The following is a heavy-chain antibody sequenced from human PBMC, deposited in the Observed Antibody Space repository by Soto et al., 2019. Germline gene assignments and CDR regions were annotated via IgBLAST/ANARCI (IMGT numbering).Heavy chain of an antibody. CDR3: ARGNGLLRYFDWSPFDY. CDR2: IYYSGST. V-gene: IGHV4-31*03. CDR1: GGSISSGGYY. Sequence: SETLSLTCTVSGGSISSGGYYWSWIRQHPGKGLEWIGYIYYSGSTYYNPSLKSRVTISVDTSKNQFSLKLSSVTAADTAVYYCARGNGLLRYFDWSPFDYWGQGTLVTVSS. D-gene: IGHD3-9*01. J-gene: IGHJ4*02.